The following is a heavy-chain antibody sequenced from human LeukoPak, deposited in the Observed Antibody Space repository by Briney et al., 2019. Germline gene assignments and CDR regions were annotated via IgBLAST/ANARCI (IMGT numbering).Heavy chain of an antibody. J-gene: IGHJ5*02. Sequence: ASVKVSCKASGGTFSSYAISWVRQAPGQGLEWMGGIIPIFGTANYAQKFQGRVTITADESTSTAYMELSSLRSEGTAVYYCAKAMVRGVIYSWFDPWGQGTLVTVSS. V-gene: IGHV1-69*13. D-gene: IGHD3-10*01. CDR3: AKAMVRGVIYSWFDP. CDR1: GGTFSSYA. CDR2: IIPIFGTA.